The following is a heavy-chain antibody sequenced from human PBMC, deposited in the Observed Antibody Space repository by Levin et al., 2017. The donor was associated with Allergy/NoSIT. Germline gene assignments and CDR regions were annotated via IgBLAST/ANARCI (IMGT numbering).Heavy chain of an antibody. CDR3: AKDSDFWSGYYRLSGYFDY. J-gene: IGHJ4*02. V-gene: IGHV3-23*01. Sequence: AGGSLRLSCAASGFTFSSYAMSWVRQAPGKGLEWVSAISGSGGSTYYADSVKGRFTISRDNSKNTLYLQMNSLRAEDTAVYYCAKDSDFWSGYYRLSGYFDYWGQGTLVTVSS. D-gene: IGHD3-3*01. CDR2: ISGSGGST. CDR1: GFTFSSYA.